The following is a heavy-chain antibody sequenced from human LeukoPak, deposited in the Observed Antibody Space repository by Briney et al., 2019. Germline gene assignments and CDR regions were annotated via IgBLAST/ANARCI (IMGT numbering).Heavy chain of an antibody. CDR2: SYWDDDK. Sequence: NESGPTLVKPTQTLTLTCTFSGFARSTSGLAVGWIRQPPGKALEGLALSYWDDDKRYSPSLKSRLTITKDTSKNQVVLTMTNMEPVDTATYYCAHTPAEDYDTGAYYLGDAFHIWGQGTVVTVSS. D-gene: IGHD3-22*01. CDR3: AHTPAEDYDTGAYYLGDAFHI. J-gene: IGHJ3*02. V-gene: IGHV2-5*02. CDR1: GFARSTSGLA.